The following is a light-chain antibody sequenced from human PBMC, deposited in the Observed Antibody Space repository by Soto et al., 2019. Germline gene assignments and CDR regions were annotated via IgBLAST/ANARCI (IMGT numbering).Light chain of an antibody. Sequence: DIVMTQSPLSLPVTPGEPASISCRSSQSLLHSNGFNYLDWYLQKPGQSPQLLIYLGSTRASGVPDRFSGSGSGTDFTLKISRVEAEDVGVYYCMQALQTGWTCGQGTKVEIK. CDR1: QSLLHSNGFNY. V-gene: IGKV2-28*01. J-gene: IGKJ1*01. CDR2: LGS. CDR3: MQALQTGWT.